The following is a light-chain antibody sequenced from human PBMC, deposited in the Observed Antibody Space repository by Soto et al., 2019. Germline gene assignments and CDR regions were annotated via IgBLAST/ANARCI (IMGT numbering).Light chain of an antibody. CDR2: DVS. Sequence: QSALTQPASVSGSPGQSVTISCTGTSSDVGSYDRVSWYQQHPGKAPKVMIYDVSTRPSGVPDRFSGSKSGNTASLTISGLQAEDEADYYCKSYTSSAWVFGGGTQLTVL. J-gene: IGLJ3*02. CDR1: SSDVGSYDR. V-gene: IGLV2-14*03. CDR3: KSYTSSAWV.